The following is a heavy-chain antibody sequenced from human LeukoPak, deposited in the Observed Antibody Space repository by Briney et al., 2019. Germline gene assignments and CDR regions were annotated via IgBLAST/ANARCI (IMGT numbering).Heavy chain of an antibody. CDR3: ARDRRRYYDHKWLIWFDP. CDR2: INPNSGGT. Sequence: ASVKVSCKASGYTFTGYYMHWVPQAPGQGLEWMGWINPNSGGTNYAQKFQGRVTMTRDTSISTAYMELSRLRSDDTAVYYCARDRRRYYDHKWLIWFDPWGQGTLVTVSS. J-gene: IGHJ5*02. D-gene: IGHD3-22*01. CDR1: GYTFTGYY. V-gene: IGHV1-2*02.